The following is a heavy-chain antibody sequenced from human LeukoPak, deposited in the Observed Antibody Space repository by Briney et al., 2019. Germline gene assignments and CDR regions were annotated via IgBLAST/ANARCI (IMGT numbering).Heavy chain of an antibody. V-gene: IGHV3-74*01. CDR3: ARGDVGATSGPFDY. D-gene: IGHD1-26*01. J-gene: IGHJ4*02. Sequence: GGSLRLSCAASGFTFSSYWMFWVRQAPGKGLVWVSRINSDGSRTIYADSVKGQFTISRDNAKNTLYLQMNSLRAEDTAVYYCARGDVGATSGPFDYWGQGSLVTVSS. CDR2: INSDGSRT. CDR1: GFTFSSYW.